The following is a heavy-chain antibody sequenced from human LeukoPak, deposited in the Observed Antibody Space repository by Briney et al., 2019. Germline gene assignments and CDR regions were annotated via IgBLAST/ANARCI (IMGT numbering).Heavy chain of an antibody. V-gene: IGHV3-48*03. D-gene: IGHD6-19*01. CDR2: SSSGSTI. J-gene: IGHJ4*02. CDR3: ARALAVAGSFDY. Sequence: GGSLRLSCAASGFTFSIYEMNWVRQAPGKGLEWVSSSSGSTIYYADSVKGRFTISRDNAKNSLYLQMNSLRAEDTAIYYCARALAVAGSFDYWGQGTLVTVSS. CDR1: GFTFSIYE.